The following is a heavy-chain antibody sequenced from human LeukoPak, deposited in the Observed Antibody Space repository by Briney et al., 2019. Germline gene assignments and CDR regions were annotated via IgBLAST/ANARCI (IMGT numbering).Heavy chain of an antibody. Sequence: GGSLRLSCAASGFTFNDYYMSWIRQAPGKGLEWVSYISGSSGYTEYADSVKGRFTISRHNSKNTLYLQMNSLRAEDTAVYYCARDLYDSSGYGFDYWGQGTLVTVSS. D-gene: IGHD3-22*01. CDR3: ARDLYDSSGYGFDY. CDR1: GFTFNDYY. V-gene: IGHV3-11*05. CDR2: ISGSSGYT. J-gene: IGHJ4*02.